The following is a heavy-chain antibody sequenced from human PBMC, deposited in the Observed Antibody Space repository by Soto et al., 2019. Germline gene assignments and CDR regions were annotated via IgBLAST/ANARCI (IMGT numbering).Heavy chain of an antibody. D-gene: IGHD6-19*01. CDR2: INEDGSKK. V-gene: IGHV3-7*03. J-gene: IGHJ4*02. CDR1: GFTVSAKW. CDR3: AREMHLGSGWGDIDI. Sequence: GGSLRLSCAVSGFTVSAKWMSWVRQAPGKGLEWRANINEDGSKKFYVDSVKGRFTISKDNAKNSLSLQLGSLRADDTAVYYCAREMHLGSGWGDIDIWGRGTMVTVSS.